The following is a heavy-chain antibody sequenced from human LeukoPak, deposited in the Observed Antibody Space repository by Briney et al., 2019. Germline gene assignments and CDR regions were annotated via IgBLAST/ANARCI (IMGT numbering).Heavy chain of an antibody. Sequence: PGRSLRLSCAASGFTFSSYGMHWVRQAPGKGLEWVAVISYDGSNKYYADSVKGRFTISRDNSKNTLYLQMNGLRGEDTAVYHCAKTGFQFGYYYYYMDVWGKGTTVTVSS. D-gene: IGHD1-14*01. CDR2: ISYDGSNK. CDR3: AKTGFQFGYYYYYMDV. V-gene: IGHV3-30*18. CDR1: GFTFSSYG. J-gene: IGHJ6*03.